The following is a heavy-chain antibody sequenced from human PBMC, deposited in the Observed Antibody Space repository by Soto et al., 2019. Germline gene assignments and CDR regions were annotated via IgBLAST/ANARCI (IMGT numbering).Heavy chain of an antibody. CDR2: ISAYNGNT. J-gene: IGHJ6*02. Sequence: QVQLVQSGAEVKKPGASVQVSCKASGYTFTSYGISWVRQARGQGLQWMGWISAYNGNTNYAQKPQGRVTMTTHTSTSTAYMELRSLRSDDTAVYYCARYSTVTTVYYYYGMDVWGQGTTVTVSS. CDR3: ARYSTVTTVYYYYGMDV. V-gene: IGHV1-18*04. D-gene: IGHD4-17*01. CDR1: GYTFTSYG.